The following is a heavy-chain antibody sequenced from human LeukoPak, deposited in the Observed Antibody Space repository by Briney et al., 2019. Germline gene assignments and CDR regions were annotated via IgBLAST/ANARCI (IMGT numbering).Heavy chain of an antibody. V-gene: IGHV1-2*02. D-gene: IGHD2-21*02. CDR2: INPNSGGT. CDR1: GYTFTGYY. CDR3: ARDLRAYCGGDCPSSY. J-gene: IGHJ4*02. Sequence: ASVKVSCKASGYTFTGYYMHWVRQAPGQGLEWMGWINPNSGGTNYAQKFQGRVTMTRDTSISTAYMELSRLRSDDTAVYYCARDLRAYCGGDCPSSYWGQGTLVTISS.